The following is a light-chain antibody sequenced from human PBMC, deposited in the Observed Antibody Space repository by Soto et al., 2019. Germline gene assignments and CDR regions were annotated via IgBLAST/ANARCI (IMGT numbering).Light chain of an antibody. CDR2: LGS. CDR3: IQSLQTPA. Sequence: DIVLTQSPLSLPVTPGEPASISCKSSQSLLHSNGYNYLDWYLQKPGQSPQLLIFLGSNRASGVPDRFSGSGSGTDFTLKINRVEAEDVGVYYCIQSLQTPAFGQGTKVDIK. CDR1: QSLLHSNGYNY. J-gene: IGKJ1*01. V-gene: IGKV2-28*01.